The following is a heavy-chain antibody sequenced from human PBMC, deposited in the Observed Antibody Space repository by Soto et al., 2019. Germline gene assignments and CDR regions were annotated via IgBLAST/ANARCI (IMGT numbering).Heavy chain of an antibody. CDR3: ARVDIAVAGTPSSYYYYYGMDV. V-gene: IGHV3-30-3*01. CDR1: GFTFSSYA. CDR2: ISYDGSNK. D-gene: IGHD6-19*01. J-gene: IGHJ6*02. Sequence: GGSLRLSCAASGFTFSSYAMHWVRQAPGKGLEWVAVISYDGSNKYYADSVKGRFTISRDNSKNTLYLQMNSLRAEDTAVYYCARVDIAVAGTPSSYYYYYGMDVWGQGTTVNVSS.